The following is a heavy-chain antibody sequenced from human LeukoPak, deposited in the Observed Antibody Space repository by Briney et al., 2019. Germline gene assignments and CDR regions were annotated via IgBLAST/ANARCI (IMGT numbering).Heavy chain of an antibody. V-gene: IGHV4-34*01. J-gene: IGHJ3*02. CDR1: GGSFSGYY. CDR3: GRRYYGVGFEI. D-gene: IGHD3-10*01. CDR2: INHSGST. Sequence: ETLSLTCAVYGGSFSGYYWSWIRQPPGKGLEWIGEINHSGSTNYNPSLKSRVSLSIDMSQNQFSLKLSSVTAADTAVYYCGRRYYGVGFEIWGLGTMVTVSS.